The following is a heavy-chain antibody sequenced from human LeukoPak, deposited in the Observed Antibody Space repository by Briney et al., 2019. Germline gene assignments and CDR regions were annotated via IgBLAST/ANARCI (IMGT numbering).Heavy chain of an antibody. J-gene: IGHJ5*02. CDR1: GGSFSGYY. CDR3: ARATWFGDLSVGNWFDP. V-gene: IGHV4-34*01. Sequence: PSETLSLTCAVYGGSFSGYYWSWIRQPPGKGLEWIGEINHSGSTNYNPSLKSRVTISVDTSKNQFSLKLSSVTAADTAVYYCARATWFGDLSVGNWFDPWGQGTLVTVSS. D-gene: IGHD3-10*01. CDR2: INHSGST.